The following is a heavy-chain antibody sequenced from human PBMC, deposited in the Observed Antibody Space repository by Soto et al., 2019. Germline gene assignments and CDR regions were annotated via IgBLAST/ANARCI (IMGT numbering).Heavy chain of an antibody. CDR3: ARDPPLRGYSYGFDY. CDR2: ISDSGSVV. J-gene: IGHJ4*02. Sequence: PGGSLRLSCEVSRFTFSDYSMNWVRQAPGKGLEWVSLISDSGSVVSYAESVKGRFTISRDNAKNSVYLQMNSLRAEDTAVYYCARDPPLRGYSYGFDYWGQGTLVTVSS. CDR1: RFTFSDYS. V-gene: IGHV3-21*04. D-gene: IGHD5-18*01.